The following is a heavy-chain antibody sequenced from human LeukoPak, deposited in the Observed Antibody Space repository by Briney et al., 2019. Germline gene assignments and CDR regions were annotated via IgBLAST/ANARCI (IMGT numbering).Heavy chain of an antibody. V-gene: IGHV1-69*13. CDR3: VKDYGKYQILERATFDF. Sequence: SVKVSCKASGGTFSSYAISWVRQAPGQGLEWMGGIIPIFGTANYAQKFQGRVTITADESTSTAYMELSSLRAEDTAMYYCVKDYGKYQILERATFDFWGQGTLISVSS. CDR1: GGTFSSYA. CDR2: IIPIFGTA. J-gene: IGHJ4*02. D-gene: IGHD5-24*01.